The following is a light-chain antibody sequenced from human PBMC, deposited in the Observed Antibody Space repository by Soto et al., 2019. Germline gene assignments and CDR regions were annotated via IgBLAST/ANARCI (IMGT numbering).Light chain of an antibody. V-gene: IGKV3-11*01. Sequence: IVLPQSPATLSLSAGERASLSCRASQSVSSSLAWYQQKPGQAPRLLIYDASNRATGIPARFSGSGSGTDFALTISSLEPEDFAVYYCQQRTKWRTFGQGTKVDIK. CDR1: QSVSSS. CDR3: QQRTKWRT. CDR2: DAS. J-gene: IGKJ1*01.